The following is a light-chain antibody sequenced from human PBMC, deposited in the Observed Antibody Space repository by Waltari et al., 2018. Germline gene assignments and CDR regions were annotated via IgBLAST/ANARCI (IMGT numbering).Light chain of an antibody. CDR2: GAS. J-gene: IGKJ5*01. CDR3: QQLGAYPIT. CDR1: QGISSY. V-gene: IGKV1-9*01. Sequence: DIQLTQSPSFLSASVGARVPITCRASQGISSYLSWYQKKPGKAPKLLIDGASTLQSAIPSRFSGIGSGTEYTLTISSLQPEDSATYYCQQLGAYPITFGQGTRVETK.